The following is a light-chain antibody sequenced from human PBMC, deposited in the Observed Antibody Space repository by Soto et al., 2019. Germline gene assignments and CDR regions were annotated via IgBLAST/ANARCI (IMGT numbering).Light chain of an antibody. CDR2: LGS. CDR1: QSLLYSNGYNY. V-gene: IGKV2-28*01. J-gene: IGKJ1*01. CDR3: MQPLLTPWT. Sequence: DIVLTQSPLSLPVTPGEPASITCRSSQSLLYSNGYNYLDWYLQKPGQSPQLLIYLGSNRDSGVHDRVSGSGSGTDFTLKISRVEAEDVGIYYFMQPLLTPWTFGHGTKVQIK.